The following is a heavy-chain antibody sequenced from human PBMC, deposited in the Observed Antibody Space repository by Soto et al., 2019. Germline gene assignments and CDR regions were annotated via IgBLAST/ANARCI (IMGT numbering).Heavy chain of an antibody. CDR1: GCSISSYY. J-gene: IGHJ6*02. Sequence: PSETLSLTCTVSGCSISSYYWSWIRQPPGKGLEWIGYIYYSGSTNYNPSLKSRVTISVDTSKNQFSLKLSSVTAADTAVYYCARRYSSSLDVWGQGTTVTVSS. CDR3: ARRYSSSLDV. V-gene: IGHV4-59*08. D-gene: IGHD6-13*01. CDR2: IYYSGST.